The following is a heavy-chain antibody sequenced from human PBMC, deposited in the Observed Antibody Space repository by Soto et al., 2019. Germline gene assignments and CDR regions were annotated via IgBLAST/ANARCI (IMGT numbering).Heavy chain of an antibody. V-gene: IGHV3-66*01. CDR3: ARDSVPHLYWLHYGMDV. CDR1: GFTVSTSQ. Sequence: GGSLRLSCAASGFTVSTSQMTWVRQAPGKGLEWVSVIFIGGTTQYAESVKGRFTISRDNSKNTLYLQMNSPRAEDTAVYYCARDSVPHLYWLHYGMDVWGQGTTVTVSS. CDR2: IFIGGTT. D-gene: IGHD2-8*02. J-gene: IGHJ6*02.